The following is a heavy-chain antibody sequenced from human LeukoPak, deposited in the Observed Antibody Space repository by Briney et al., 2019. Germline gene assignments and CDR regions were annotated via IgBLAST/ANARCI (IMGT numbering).Heavy chain of an antibody. D-gene: IGHD3-22*01. V-gene: IGHV1-18*01. Sequence: ASVKVSCKASGYTFTTYGISWGRQAPGQGLEWMGWINSYNGNTNYAQKFQGRVTMTTDTSTSTAYMELRSLRSDDTAVYYCARVGGGSSGYYQDAFDIWGQGTMVTVSS. CDR2: INSYNGNT. CDR1: GYTFTTYG. J-gene: IGHJ3*02. CDR3: ARVGGGSSGYYQDAFDI.